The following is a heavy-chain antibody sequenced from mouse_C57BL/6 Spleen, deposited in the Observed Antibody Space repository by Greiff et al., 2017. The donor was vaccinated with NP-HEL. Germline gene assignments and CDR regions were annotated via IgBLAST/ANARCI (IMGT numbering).Heavy chain of an antibody. CDR3: ARGTRNYFAY. J-gene: IGHJ2*01. V-gene: IGHV1-69*02. CDR2: IDPSGGCT. D-gene: IGHD3-1*01. Sequence: QVQLQQSGAELVKPGASVKLSCKASGYTFTSYWMHWVKQRPGRGLEWIGRIDPSGGCTNYNQKFKGKATLTVDKPSSTAYMQLSSLTSEDSAVYYCARGTRNYFAYWGQGTTLTVSA. CDR1: GYTFTSYW.